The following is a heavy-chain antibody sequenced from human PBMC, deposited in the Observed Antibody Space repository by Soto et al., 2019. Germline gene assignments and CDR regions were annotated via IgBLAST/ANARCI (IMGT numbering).Heavy chain of an antibody. CDR1: GGSISSSNW. D-gene: IGHD4-17*01. CDR3: ARDLGDYGERNWFDP. V-gene: IGHV4-4*02. CDR2: IYHSGST. J-gene: IGHJ5*02. Sequence: PSETLSLTCAVSGGSISSSNWWSWVRQPPGKGLEWIGEIYHSGSTNYNPSLKSRVTISVDKPKNQFSLKLSSVTAADTAVYYCARDLGDYGERNWFDPWGQGTLVTVSS.